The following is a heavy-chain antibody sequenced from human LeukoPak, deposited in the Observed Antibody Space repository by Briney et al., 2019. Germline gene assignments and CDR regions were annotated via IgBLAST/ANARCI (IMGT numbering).Heavy chain of an antibody. CDR3: ASSSSSGWYPY. CDR1: GSIFTSYW. D-gene: IGHD6-19*01. V-gene: IGHV5-51*01. CDR2: IYPGDSDT. Sequence: AASLQISYEGSGSIFTSYWIGWVRQLPGKGLEWMGIIYPGDSDTRYSPSFQGQVTISADKSISTAYLQWSSLKASDTAMYYCASSSSSGWYPYWGQGTLVTVSS. J-gene: IGHJ4*02.